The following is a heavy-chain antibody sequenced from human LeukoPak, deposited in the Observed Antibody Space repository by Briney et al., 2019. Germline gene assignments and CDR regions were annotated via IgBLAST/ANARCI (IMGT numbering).Heavy chain of an antibody. CDR1: GGTFSSYA. V-gene: IGHV1-69*05. CDR2: IIPIFGTA. J-gene: IGHJ6*03. CDR3: AEALAAVAGTGYYYYLDV. D-gene: IGHD6-19*01. Sequence: GSSVKVSCKASGGTFSSYAISWVRQAPGQGLEWMGGIIPIFGTANYAQKFQGRVTITTDESTSTTHMALSSLRSQDTAGYCCAEALAAVAGTGYYYYLDVWGKGTTVTVSS.